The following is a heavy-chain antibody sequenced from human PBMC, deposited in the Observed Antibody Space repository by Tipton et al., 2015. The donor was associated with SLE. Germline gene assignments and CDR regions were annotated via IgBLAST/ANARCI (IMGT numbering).Heavy chain of an antibody. V-gene: IGHV4-59*01. CDR3: ARGPYGAAASYDY. J-gene: IGHJ4*02. CDR2: INYSGST. Sequence: TLSLTCNVSADSISNYYWNWIRQSPGKGLEWIGEINYSGSTNYNPSLKSRGTISVDTSKSQFSLKLNSVTAADTAVYYCARGPYGAAASYDYWGQGTLVTVSS. CDR1: ADSISNYY. D-gene: IGHD6-13*01.